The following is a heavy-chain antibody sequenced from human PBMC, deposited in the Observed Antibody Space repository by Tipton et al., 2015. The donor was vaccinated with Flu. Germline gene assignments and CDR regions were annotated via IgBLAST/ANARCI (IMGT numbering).Heavy chain of an antibody. D-gene: IGHD3-16*01. J-gene: IGHJ4*02. Sequence: SLRLSCAASGSTVSSNYMSWVRQAPGKGLEWVSVIYSGGSTYYADSVKGRFTISRDNSKNTLYLQMNSLRAEDTAVYYCARGPRGGNGYFDYWGQGTLVTVSS. CDR1: GSTVSSNY. CDR2: IYSGGST. V-gene: IGHV3-53*01. CDR3: ARGPRGGNGYFDY.